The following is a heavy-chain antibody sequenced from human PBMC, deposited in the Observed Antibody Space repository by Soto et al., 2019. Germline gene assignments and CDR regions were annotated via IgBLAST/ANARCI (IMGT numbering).Heavy chain of an antibody. CDR2: INHSGST. J-gene: IGHJ5*02. D-gene: IGHD3-3*01. CDR3: ATRITVFGLLIPPFDP. Sequence: SETLSLTCAVYGGSFSGYYWSWIRQPPGKGLEWIGEINHSGSTNYNPSLKSRVTISVDTSKNQFSLKLSSVTAADTAIYYCATRITVFGLLIPPFDPWGQGTQVTVSS. CDR1: GGSFSGYY. V-gene: IGHV4-34*01.